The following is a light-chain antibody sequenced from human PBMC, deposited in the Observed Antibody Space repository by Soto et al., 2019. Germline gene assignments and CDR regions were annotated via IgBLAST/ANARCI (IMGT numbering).Light chain of an antibody. CDR2: DVS. J-gene: IGKJ4*01. Sequence: EVVLTQSPDTLSLSPGGSATLSCRASQSVSSYLAWYQQRPGQALRLLIYDVSKRATGIPARFSGSGSRTDFTLTITSLEPEDFAIYFCHQWSNWPLTFGGGTKLEIK. CDR1: QSVSSY. V-gene: IGKV3-11*01. CDR3: HQWSNWPLT.